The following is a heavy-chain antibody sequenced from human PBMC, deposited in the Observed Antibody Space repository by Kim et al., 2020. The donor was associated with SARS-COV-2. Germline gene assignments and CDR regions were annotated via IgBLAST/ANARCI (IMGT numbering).Heavy chain of an antibody. D-gene: IGHD5-18*01. J-gene: IGHJ4*02. V-gene: IGHV4-34*01. CDR3: ASSKSRYGLSDY. Sequence: NYNPSLKSRVTISVDTSKNQFSLKLSSVTAADTAVYYCASSKSRYGLSDYWGQGTLVTVSS.